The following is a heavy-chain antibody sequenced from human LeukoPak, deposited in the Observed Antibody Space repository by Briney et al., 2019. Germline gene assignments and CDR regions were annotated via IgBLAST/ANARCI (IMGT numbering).Heavy chain of an antibody. V-gene: IGHV3-48*04. CDR2: ISSSGTTI. CDR3: ARAKLAGYCSGGSCYPFDAFDN. D-gene: IGHD2-15*01. CDR1: GFTFSSYA. J-gene: IGHJ3*02. Sequence: GGSLRLSCAASGFTFSSYAMSWVRQAPGKGLEWVSYISSSGTTIYYADSVKGRFTISRDNAKNSLYLQMNSLRAEDTAVYYCARAKLAGYCSGGSCYPFDAFDNWGQGTMVTVSS.